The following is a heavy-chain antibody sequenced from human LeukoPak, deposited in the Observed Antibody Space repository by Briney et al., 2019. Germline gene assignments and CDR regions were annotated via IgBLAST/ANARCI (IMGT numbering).Heavy chain of an antibody. CDR3: ARSLYYYDSSSYDY. Sequence: GGSLRLSCAASGFTFSSYEMNWVRQAPGKGLEWVSYISSSGSTIYYADSVKGRFTISRDNAKNSLYLQTSSLRAEDTAVYYCARSLYYYDSSSYDYWGQGTLVTVSS. CDR1: GFTFSSYE. D-gene: IGHD3-22*01. V-gene: IGHV3-48*03. J-gene: IGHJ4*02. CDR2: ISSSGSTI.